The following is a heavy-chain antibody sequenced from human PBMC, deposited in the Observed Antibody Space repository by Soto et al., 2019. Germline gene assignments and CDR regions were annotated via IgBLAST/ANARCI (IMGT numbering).Heavy chain of an antibody. J-gene: IGHJ4*02. Sequence: SQTLSLTCAISGDSVSSNSAAWNWIRQSPSRGLEWLGRTYYRSKWYNDYAVSVKSRITINPDTSKNQFSLQLNSVTPEDTAVYYCARVGYDILTGYSYYFDYWDQGTLGTVSS. CDR1: GDSVSSNSAA. D-gene: IGHD3-9*01. V-gene: IGHV6-1*01. CDR2: TYYRSKWYN. CDR3: ARVGYDILTGYSYYFDY.